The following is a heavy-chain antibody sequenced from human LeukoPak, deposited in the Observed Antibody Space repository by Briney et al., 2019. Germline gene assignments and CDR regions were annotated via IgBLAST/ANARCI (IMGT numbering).Heavy chain of an antibody. D-gene: IGHD3-16*02. CDR1: GFTFSSYS. CDR2: ISSSSYI. Sequence: GGSLRLSCAASGFTFSSYSMNWVRQAPGKGLEWVSSISSSSYIYYADSVKGRFTISRDNAKNSLYLQMNSLRAEDTAVYYCAGYDYVWGSYRSSDYWGQGTLVTVSS. J-gene: IGHJ4*02. CDR3: AGYDYVWGSYRSSDY. V-gene: IGHV3-21*01.